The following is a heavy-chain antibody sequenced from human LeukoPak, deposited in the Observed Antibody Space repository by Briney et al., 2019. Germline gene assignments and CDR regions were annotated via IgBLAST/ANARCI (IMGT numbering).Heavy chain of an antibody. CDR3: ARDSTTGNPSDY. D-gene: IGHD1-1*01. Sequence: SETLSLTCTVSGGSVSSGSYYWSWIRQPPGKGLEWIGYIYYSGSTNYNPSLKSRVTISVDTSKNQFSLKLSSVTAADTAVYYCARDSTTGNPSDYWGQGTLVTVSS. CDR1: GGSVSSGSYY. V-gene: IGHV4-61*01. CDR2: IYYSGST. J-gene: IGHJ4*02.